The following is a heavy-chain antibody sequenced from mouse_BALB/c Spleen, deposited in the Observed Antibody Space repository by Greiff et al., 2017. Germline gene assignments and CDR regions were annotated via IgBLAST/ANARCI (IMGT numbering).Heavy chain of an antibody. V-gene: IGHV3-8*02. CDR1: GDSITSGY. J-gene: IGHJ3*01. D-gene: IGHD2-14*01. Sequence: EVKLQESGPSLVKPSQTLSLTCSVTGDSITSGYWNWIRKFPGNKLEYMGYISYSGSTYYNPSLKSRISITRDTSKNQYYLQLNSVTTEDTATYYCARGEVYRPWFAYWGQGTLVTVSA. CDR2: ISYSGST. CDR3: ARGEVYRPWFAY.